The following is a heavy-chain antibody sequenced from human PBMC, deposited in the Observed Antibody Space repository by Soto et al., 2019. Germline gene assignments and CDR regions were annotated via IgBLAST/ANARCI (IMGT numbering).Heavy chain of an antibody. CDR3: ATRLRGYSGYDPDALGSSWSGFDY. D-gene: IGHD5-12*01. Sequence: GGSLRLSCAASGFTFSSYSMNWVRQAPGKGLEWVSSISSSSSYIYYADSVKGRFTISRDNAKNSLYLQMNSLRAEDTAVYYCATRLRGYSGYDPDALGSSWSGFDYWGQGTLVTVSS. CDR1: GFTFSSYS. CDR2: ISSSSSYI. J-gene: IGHJ4*02. V-gene: IGHV3-21*01.